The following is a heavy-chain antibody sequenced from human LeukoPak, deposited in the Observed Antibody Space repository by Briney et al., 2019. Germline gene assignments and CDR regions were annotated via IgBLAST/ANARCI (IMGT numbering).Heavy chain of an antibody. V-gene: IGHV4-34*01. D-gene: IGHD3-10*01. CDR3: ARGGATMVRGVHGY. J-gene: IGHJ4*02. Sequence: PSETLSLTCAVYGGSFSGYYWNWIRQPPGKGLEWIGEINHSGSTNYNPSLKSRVTISVETSKNQFSLKLSSVTAADTAVYYCARGGATMVRGVHGYWGQGTLVTVSS. CDR2: INHSGST. CDR1: GGSFSGYY.